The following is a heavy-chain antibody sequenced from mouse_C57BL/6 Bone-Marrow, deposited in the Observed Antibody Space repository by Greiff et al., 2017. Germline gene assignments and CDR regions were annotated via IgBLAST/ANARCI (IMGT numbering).Heavy chain of an antibody. CDR3: ARCYYGSSYWYFDV. Sequence: EVMLVESGGGLVQPGGSLSLSCAASGFTFTDSYMSWVRQPPGKALEWLGFIRNKANGYTTEYSASVKGRFTISRDNSQSILYLQMNALRAEDSATYYCARCYYGSSYWYFDVWGTGTTVTVSS. V-gene: IGHV7-3*01. D-gene: IGHD1-1*01. J-gene: IGHJ1*03. CDR1: GFTFTDSY. CDR2: IRNKANGYTT.